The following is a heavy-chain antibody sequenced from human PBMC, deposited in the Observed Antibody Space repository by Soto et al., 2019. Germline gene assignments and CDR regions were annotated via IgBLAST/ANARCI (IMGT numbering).Heavy chain of an antibody. CDR3: ARLHSHGTYGMDV. CDR2: IIPIFGTT. D-gene: IGHD5-18*01. J-gene: IGHJ6*02. CDR1: GGSFTYT. Sequence: ASVKVSCKASGGSFTYTLSWVRQAPGQGLEWMGGIIPIFGTTNYAQKFQGRVTITADEPTKTAYMELSTLRSEDTAVYYCARLHSHGTYGMDVWGQGTTVTVS. V-gene: IGHV1-69*13.